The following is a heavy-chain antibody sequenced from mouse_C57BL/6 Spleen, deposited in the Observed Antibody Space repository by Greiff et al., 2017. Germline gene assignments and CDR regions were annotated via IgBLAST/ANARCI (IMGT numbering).Heavy chain of an antibody. D-gene: IGHD1-1*01. V-gene: IGHV14-3*01. CDR1: GFNIKNTY. Sequence: EVKLVESVAELVRPGASVKLSCTASGFNIKNTYMHWVKQRPEQGLEWIGRIDPANGNTKYAPKFQGKATITADTSSNTAYLQLSSLTYEDTAIYYCASESYGRSDWYFDVWGTGTTVTVSS. J-gene: IGHJ1*03. CDR3: ASESYGRSDWYFDV. CDR2: IDPANGNT.